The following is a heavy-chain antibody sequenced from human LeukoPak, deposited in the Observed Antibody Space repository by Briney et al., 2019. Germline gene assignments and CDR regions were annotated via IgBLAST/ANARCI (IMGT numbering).Heavy chain of an antibody. CDR2: IYHRGNT. CDR3: ARGSSSWYGEFDY. Sequence: SGTLSLTCAVSGGSISSSNWWNWVRQTPGKGLEWIGEIYHRGNTHYNPSLKSRVTISVDTSKNQFSLKLSSVTAADTAVYYCARGSSSWYGEFDYWGQGTLVTVSS. J-gene: IGHJ4*02. D-gene: IGHD6-13*01. V-gene: IGHV4-4*02. CDR1: GGSISSSNW.